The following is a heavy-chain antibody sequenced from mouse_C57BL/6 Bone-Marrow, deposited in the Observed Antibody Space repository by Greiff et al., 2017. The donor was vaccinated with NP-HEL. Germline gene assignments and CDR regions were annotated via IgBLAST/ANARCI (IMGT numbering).Heavy chain of an antibody. CDR2: IDPANGNT. J-gene: IGHJ1*03. CDR1: GFNIKNTY. Sequence: EVMLVESVAELVRPGASVKLSCTASGFNIKNTYMHWVKQRPEQGLEWIGRIDPANGNTKYAPKFQGKATITADTSSNTAYLQLSSLTSEDTAIYYCARNHYGSSYWYFDVWGTGTTVTVSS. D-gene: IGHD1-1*01. V-gene: IGHV14-3*01. CDR3: ARNHYGSSYWYFDV.